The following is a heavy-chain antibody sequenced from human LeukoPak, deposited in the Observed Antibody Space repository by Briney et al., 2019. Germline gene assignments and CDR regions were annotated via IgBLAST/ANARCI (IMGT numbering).Heavy chain of an antibody. CDR2: INPSGGST. CDR1: GYTFTSYY. V-gene: IGHV1-46*01. J-gene: IGHJ4*02. D-gene: IGHD6-6*01. Sequence: ASVKVSCKASGYTFTSYYMHWVRQAPGQGLEWMGIINPSGGSTSYAQKFQGRVTMTRDMSTSTVYMELSSLRSEDTAVYYCATEGYSSSPTSGFDYWGQGTLVTVSS. CDR3: ATEGYSSSPTSGFDY.